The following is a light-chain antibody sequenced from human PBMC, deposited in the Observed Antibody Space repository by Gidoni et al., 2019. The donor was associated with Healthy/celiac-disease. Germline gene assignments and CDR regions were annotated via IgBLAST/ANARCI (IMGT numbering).Light chain of an antibody. J-gene: IGKJ2*01. V-gene: IGKV1-9*01. Sequence: DIQLTQSPSFLSASVGDRVTITCRASQGISSYLAWYQQKPGKAPKLLIYAASTLQSGVPSRFSGSGSGTEFTLTISSLQPEDFATYYCQQLNSYPPMYTFXQXTKLXIK. CDR2: AAS. CDR3: QQLNSYPPMYT. CDR1: QGISSY.